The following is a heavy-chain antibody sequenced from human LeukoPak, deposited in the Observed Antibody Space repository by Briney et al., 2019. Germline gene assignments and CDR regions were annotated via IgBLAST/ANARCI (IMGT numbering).Heavy chain of an antibody. CDR1: GGSISSYY. Sequence: SETLSLTCTVSGGSISSYYWSWIRQPPGKGLEWIGYIYYSGSTNYNPSLKSRVTISVDTSKNQFSLNLSSVTAADTAVYYCARAPSPAVFDYWGQGILVTVSS. CDR2: IYYSGST. V-gene: IGHV4-59*12. J-gene: IGHJ4*02. CDR3: ARAPSPAVFDY.